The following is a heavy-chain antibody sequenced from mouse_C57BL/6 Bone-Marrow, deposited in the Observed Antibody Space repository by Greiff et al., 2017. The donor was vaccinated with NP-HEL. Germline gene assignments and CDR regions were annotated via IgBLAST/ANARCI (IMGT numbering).Heavy chain of an antibody. Sequence: AQLQQSGAELVRPGASVKLSCTASGFNIKDDYMHWVKQRPEQGLEWIGWIDPENGDTEYASKFQGKATITADTSSTTAYLQLSSLTSEDTAVYYCTTAYYAMDYWGQGTSVTVSS. CDR3: TTAYYAMDY. CDR1: GFNIKDDY. V-gene: IGHV14-4*01. J-gene: IGHJ4*01. CDR2: IDPENGDT.